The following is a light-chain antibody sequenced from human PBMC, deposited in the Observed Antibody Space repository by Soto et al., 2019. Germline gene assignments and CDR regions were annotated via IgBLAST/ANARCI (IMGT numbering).Light chain of an antibody. CDR2: KTS. V-gene: IGKV1-5*03. J-gene: IGKJ4*01. CDR1: QSVSPW. Sequence: DIQMTQSPSTRAASVGDRVTITGRVSQSVSPWLAWYQQKPGKAPKLLIYKTSTLQSGVPSRFSGSGSGTDFTLNISSLQPDDFATYYCQQYNSSWLTFGGGTKVDIK. CDR3: QQYNSSWLT.